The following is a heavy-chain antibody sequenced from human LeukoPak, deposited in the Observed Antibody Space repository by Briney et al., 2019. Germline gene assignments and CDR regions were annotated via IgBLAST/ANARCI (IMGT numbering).Heavy chain of an antibody. Sequence: GGSLRLSCAASGFTFSDYYMSWIRQAPGKGLEWVSAISGSGGSTYYADSVKGRFTISRDNSKNTLYLQMNSLRAEDTAVYYCAKKPAGSYYAHYFDYWGQGTLVTVSS. CDR1: GFTFSDYY. CDR2: ISGSGGST. V-gene: IGHV3-23*01. D-gene: IGHD1-26*01. J-gene: IGHJ4*02. CDR3: AKKPAGSYYAHYFDY.